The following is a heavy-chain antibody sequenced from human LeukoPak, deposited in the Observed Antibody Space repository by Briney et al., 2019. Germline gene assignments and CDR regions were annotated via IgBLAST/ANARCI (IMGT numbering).Heavy chain of an antibody. CDR1: GGTFSSYA. J-gene: IGHJ4*02. D-gene: IGHD6-13*01. CDR2: IIPILGIA. Sequence: SVSVSCKASGGTFSSYAISWVRQAPGQGLEWVGGIIPILGIANYAQKFQGRVTITADKSTSTAYMELSSLRSEDTAVYYRARDYSSSWSDYWGQGTLVTVSS. CDR3: ARDYSSSWSDY. V-gene: IGHV1-69*10.